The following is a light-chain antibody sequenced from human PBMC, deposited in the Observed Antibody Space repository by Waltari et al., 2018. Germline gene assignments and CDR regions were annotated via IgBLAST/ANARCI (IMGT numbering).Light chain of an antibody. J-gene: IGKJ1*01. Sequence: DIQMTQSPSTLSASVGDRVTITCRASQSISSLLAWYQQKPGKAPKLLIYKASSLESGVPSRFSGSGSGTEFTLTISSLQPDDFATYYCQQYNSPPWTFGQGTKVEIK. CDR2: KAS. CDR1: QSISSL. V-gene: IGKV1-5*03. CDR3: QQYNSPPWT.